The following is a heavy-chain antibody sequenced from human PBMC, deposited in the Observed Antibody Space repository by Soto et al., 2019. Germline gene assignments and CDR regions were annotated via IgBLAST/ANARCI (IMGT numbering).Heavy chain of an antibody. CDR3: ARGGIQLWLRGTHFDY. D-gene: IGHD5-18*01. CDR1: GFTFSSYA. CDR2: ISYDGSNK. J-gene: IGHJ4*02. Sequence: GSLRLXCAASGFTFSSYAMHWVRQAPGKGLEWVAVISYDGSNKYYADSVKGRFTISRDNSKNTLYLQMNSLRAEDTAVYSCARGGIQLWLRGTHFDYWGQGTLVTVSS. V-gene: IGHV3-30-3*01.